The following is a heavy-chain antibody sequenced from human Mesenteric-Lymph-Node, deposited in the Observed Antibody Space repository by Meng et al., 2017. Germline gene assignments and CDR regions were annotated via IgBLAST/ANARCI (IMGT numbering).Heavy chain of an antibody. Sequence: LEQWGAGVVRPSAALSLTCAVYAGSFSGYYWSCIRPPPGKGLEWIGEINHSGSTNYNPSLKSRVTISVDTSKNQFSLKLSSVTAADTAVYYCARGFVKYTVTRVGNWFDPWGQGTLVTVSS. D-gene: IGHD4-17*01. CDR2: INHSGST. CDR3: ARGFVKYTVTRVGNWFDP. V-gene: IGHV4-34*01. J-gene: IGHJ5*02. CDR1: AGSFSGYY.